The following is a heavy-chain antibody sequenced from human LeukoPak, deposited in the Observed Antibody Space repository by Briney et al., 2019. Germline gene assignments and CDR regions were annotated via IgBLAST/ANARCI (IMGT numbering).Heavy chain of an antibody. D-gene: IGHD2-15*01. CDR3: ARGRINYCSGGSCYGLGPRYPRHFDY. J-gene: IGHJ4*02. CDR1: GGSISSSSYY. Sequence: SETLSLTCTVSGGSISSSSYYWGWIRQPPGKGLEWIGSIYYSGSTYYNPSLKSRVTISVDTSKNQFSLKLSSVTAADTAVYYCARGRINYCSGGSCYGLGPRYPRHFDYWGQGTLVTVSS. CDR2: IYYSGST. V-gene: IGHV4-39*01.